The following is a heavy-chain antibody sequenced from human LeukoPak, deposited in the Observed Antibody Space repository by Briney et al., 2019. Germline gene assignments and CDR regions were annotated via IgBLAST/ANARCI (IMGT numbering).Heavy chain of an antibody. D-gene: IGHD6-13*01. CDR1: GVSISSGGHS. Sequence: PSETLSLTCAVSGVSISSGGHSWSWIRQPPGKGLEWIGYIFHSGDTHYNPSLKSRVTISVDTSKNQVSLKLTSVTAADTALYYCARGPIAAAGRGWDYWGQGILVTVSS. CDR3: ARGPIAAAGRGWDY. CDR2: IFHSGDT. J-gene: IGHJ4*02. V-gene: IGHV4-30-2*01.